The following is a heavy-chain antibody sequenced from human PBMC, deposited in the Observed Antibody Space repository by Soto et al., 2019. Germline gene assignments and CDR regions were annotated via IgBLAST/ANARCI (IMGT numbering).Heavy chain of an antibody. CDR3: AHRPSYCSGGSCYSGFDY. D-gene: IGHD2-15*01. V-gene: IGHV2-5*02. Sequence: QITLKESGPTLVKPTQTLTLTCTFSGFSLSTSGVGVGWIRQPPGKALEWLALIYWADDKRYSPSLKSRLTITKDTPTNQVVLTMTNMDPVDTATYYCAHRPSYCSGGSCYSGFDYWGPGTLVTVSS. CDR1: GFSLSTSGVG. CDR2: IYWADDK. J-gene: IGHJ4*02.